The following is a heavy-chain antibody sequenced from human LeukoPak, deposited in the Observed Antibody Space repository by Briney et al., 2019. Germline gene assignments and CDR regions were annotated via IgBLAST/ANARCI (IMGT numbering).Heavy chain of an antibody. CDR2: ISGYSGNT. Sequence: ASVKVSFKASGYTFTSYGISWVRQAPGQGLEWMGWISGYSGNTNYAQKFQGRVSMTTDTSTSTAYLELRSLRSDDTALYYCAKPNTVRGVMAADYWGQGTLVTVSS. V-gene: IGHV1-18*01. J-gene: IGHJ4*02. D-gene: IGHD3-10*01. CDR3: AKPNTVRGVMAADY. CDR1: GYTFTSYG.